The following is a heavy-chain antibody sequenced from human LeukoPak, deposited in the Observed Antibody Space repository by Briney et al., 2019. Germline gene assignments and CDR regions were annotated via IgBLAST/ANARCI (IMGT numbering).Heavy chain of an antibody. Sequence: PGGSLRLSCSASGFTFSVYAIHWVRQAPGKGLEWVSVIYSGGSTYYADSVKGRFTISRDNSKNTLYLQMNSLRAEDTAVYYCARGMAVAGNGFDYWGQGTLVTVSS. D-gene: IGHD6-19*01. CDR3: ARGMAVAGNGFDY. V-gene: IGHV3-53*01. CDR1: GFTFSVYA. J-gene: IGHJ4*02. CDR2: IYSGGST.